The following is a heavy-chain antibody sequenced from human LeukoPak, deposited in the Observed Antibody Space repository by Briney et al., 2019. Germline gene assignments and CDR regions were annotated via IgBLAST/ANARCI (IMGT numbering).Heavy chain of an antibody. CDR3: ARVSAARNFDY. CDR2: IYTSEST. Sequence: SETLSLTCTVSGGSISSYYWSWIRQPAGKGPEWIGRIYTSESTNYNPSLKSRVTMSVDTSKNQFSLKLSSVTAADTAVYYCARVSAARNFDYWGQGTLVTVSS. D-gene: IGHD6-6*01. J-gene: IGHJ4*02. CDR1: GGSISSYY. V-gene: IGHV4-4*07.